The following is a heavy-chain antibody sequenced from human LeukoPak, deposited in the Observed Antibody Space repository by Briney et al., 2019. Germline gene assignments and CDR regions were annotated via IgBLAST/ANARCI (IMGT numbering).Heavy chain of an antibody. V-gene: IGHV3-7*01. CDR1: GFTFSSYW. Sequence: GGSLRLSCAASGFTFSSYWMSWVRQAPGKGLEWVANIKQDGSEIYYVDSVKGRFTISRDNAKSSLSLQMNSLTAEDTAVYYCARDKRVGATILDYWGQGTLVTVSS. J-gene: IGHJ4*02. D-gene: IGHD1-26*01. CDR2: IKQDGSEI. CDR3: ARDKRVGATILDY.